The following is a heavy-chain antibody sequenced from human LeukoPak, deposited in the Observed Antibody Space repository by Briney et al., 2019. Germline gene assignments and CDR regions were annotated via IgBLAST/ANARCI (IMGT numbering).Heavy chain of an antibody. CDR1: GFTVISNY. D-gene: IGHD6-13*01. J-gene: IGHJ4*02. Sequence: HSGGSLRLSCAASGFTVISNYMGWVRQAPGKGLEWLSVIYLGNNTFYADSVEGRFAISRDKSKNTVFLQMNSLRVEDTAVYYCAGGRIAPADLDYWGQGTLVTVSS. V-gene: IGHV3-53*01. CDR2: IYLGNNT. CDR3: AGGRIAPADLDY.